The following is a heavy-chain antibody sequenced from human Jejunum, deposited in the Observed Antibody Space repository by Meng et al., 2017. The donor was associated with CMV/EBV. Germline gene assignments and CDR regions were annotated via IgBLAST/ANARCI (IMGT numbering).Heavy chain of an antibody. Sequence: PKPLEPSEPLSLLCTVSGDSISSSNYYWGWIRQSPGKGLEWIGSIYYTGSTYYNPSLKSRLTISIDTSKNQFSLKLSSVTAADTAIYHCARGLSTSSSGYWGQGTLVTVSS. CDR3: ARGLSTSSSGY. CDR2: IYYTGST. J-gene: IGHJ4*02. V-gene: IGHV4-39*07. CDR1: GDSISSSNYY. D-gene: IGHD6-6*01.